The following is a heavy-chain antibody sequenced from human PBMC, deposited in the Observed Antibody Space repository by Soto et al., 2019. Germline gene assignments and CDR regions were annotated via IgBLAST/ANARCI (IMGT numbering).Heavy chain of an antibody. CDR3: ARDSLETNPYGAYYYFDY. Sequence: QVQLQESGPGLVKPSETLSLTCTVSGGSISSYYWSWIRQPPGKGLEWIGYIYYSGSTNYNPSLKSRVNISVDTSKNQFSLKLSSVTAADTAVYYCARDSLETNPYGAYYYFDYWGQGTLVTVSS. CDR2: IYYSGST. V-gene: IGHV4-59*01. D-gene: IGHD4-17*01. CDR1: GGSISSYY. J-gene: IGHJ4*02.